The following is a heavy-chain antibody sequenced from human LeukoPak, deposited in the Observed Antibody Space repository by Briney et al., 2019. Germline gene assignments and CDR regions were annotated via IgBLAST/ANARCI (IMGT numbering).Heavy chain of an antibody. V-gene: IGHV3-23*01. Sequence: GGSLRLSCAASGFTFSSYAMSWVCQAPGKGLEWVSAISGSGGSTYYADSVKGRFTISRDNSKNTLYLQMNSLRAEDTAVYYCAKGFTPNYYDSSGYYSLDYWGQGTLVTVSS. CDR1: GFTFSSYA. D-gene: IGHD3-22*01. J-gene: IGHJ4*02. CDR2: ISGSGGST. CDR3: AKGFTPNYYDSSGYYSLDY.